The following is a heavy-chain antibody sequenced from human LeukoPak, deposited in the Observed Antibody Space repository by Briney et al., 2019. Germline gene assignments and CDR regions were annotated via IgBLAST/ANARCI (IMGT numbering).Heavy chain of an antibody. CDR1: GGSISSSNW. CDR3: ASGVRRGYSYEGYNWFDP. Sequence: SGTLSLTCAVSGGSISSSNWWSWVRQPPGKGLEWIGEIYHSGSTNYNPSLKSRVTISVDKSKNQFSLKLSSVTAADTAVYYCASGVRRGYSYEGYNWFDPWGQGTLVTVSS. CDR2: IYHSGST. V-gene: IGHV4-4*02. D-gene: IGHD5-18*01. J-gene: IGHJ5*02.